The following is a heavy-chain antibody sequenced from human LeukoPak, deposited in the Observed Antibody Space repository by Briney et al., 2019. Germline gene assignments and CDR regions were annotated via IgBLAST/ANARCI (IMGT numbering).Heavy chain of an antibody. Sequence: SETLSLTCTVSGGSISRYYWSWIRQPPGKGLEWIGYIYYSGSTNYNPSLKSRVTISVDTSKNQFSLKLSSVTAADTAVYYCAKDAWSTYCSGECFSAWFDPWGQGTLVSVSS. D-gene: IGHD2-21*01. CDR1: GGSISRYY. CDR3: AKDAWSTYCSGECFSAWFDP. CDR2: IYYSGST. J-gene: IGHJ5*02. V-gene: IGHV4-59*01.